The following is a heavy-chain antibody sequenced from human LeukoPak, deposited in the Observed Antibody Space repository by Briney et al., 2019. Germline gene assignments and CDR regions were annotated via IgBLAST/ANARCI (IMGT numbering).Heavy chain of an antibody. CDR3: AKGSAAGRPYYLDY. J-gene: IGHJ4*02. CDR2: VTDSGDDT. Sequence: GGSLRLSCAASGFTFTKAYMSWVRQAPGKGLEWVSAVTDSGDDTYSADSVKGRFTISRDNSKNTLYLQMNSLRAEDTAVYFCAKGSAAGRPYYLDYWGQGALVTVSS. CDR1: GFTFTKAY. D-gene: IGHD6-25*01. V-gene: IGHV3-23*01.